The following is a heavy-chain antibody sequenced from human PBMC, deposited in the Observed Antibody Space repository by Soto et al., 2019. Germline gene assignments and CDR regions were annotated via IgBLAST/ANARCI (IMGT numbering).Heavy chain of an antibody. V-gene: IGHV1-8*01. Sequence: QVQLVQSGAEVKKPGASVKVSCKASGYTLTTYDINWVRQATGQGREWVGRMNPNSGESTDAQQFRGRVTLSRNTAVNTFYMELSSLRSEDTAVYYCARGIYVTHYFYYMDVWGEGTTVTVSS. J-gene: IGHJ6*03. CDR1: GYTLTTYD. D-gene: IGHD3-10*02. CDR3: ARGIYVTHYFYYMDV. CDR2: MNPNSGES.